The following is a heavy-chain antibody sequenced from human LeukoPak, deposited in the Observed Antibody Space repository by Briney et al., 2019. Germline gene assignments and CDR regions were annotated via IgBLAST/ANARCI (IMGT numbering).Heavy chain of an antibody. CDR3: ARGRTSNWFDP. CDR1: GGSFSGYY. CDR2: INHSGST. Sequence: SETLSLTCAVYGGSFSGYYWSWIRQPPGKGLEWIGEINHSGSTNYNPSLKSRVTTSVDTSKNQLSLELTSVTAVDTAVYYCARGRTSNWFDPWGQGTLVTVSS. V-gene: IGHV4-34*01. D-gene: IGHD1-14*01. J-gene: IGHJ5*02.